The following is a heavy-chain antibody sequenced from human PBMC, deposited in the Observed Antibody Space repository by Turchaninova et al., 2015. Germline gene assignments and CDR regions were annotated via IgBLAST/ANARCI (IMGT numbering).Heavy chain of an antibody. J-gene: IGHJ3*02. CDR3: ATYPLGSSGWYAFDI. D-gene: IGHD6-19*01. V-gene: IGHV4-39*01. Sequence: AWVRPPPGKRLEWIGIIFFTWRTYDNPSLTRRVAMSVHTSENQFSLKLSSVTAADTAVYYCATYPLGSSGWYAFDIWGQGTMVTVSS. CDR2: IFFTWRT.